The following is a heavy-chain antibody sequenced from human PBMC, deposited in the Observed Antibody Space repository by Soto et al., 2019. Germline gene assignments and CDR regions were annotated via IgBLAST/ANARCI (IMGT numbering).Heavy chain of an antibody. CDR3: VSASYDDHEYFQN. D-gene: IGHD4-17*01. Sequence: EVQLVESGGGLVQPGGSLRLSCAASGFTFSTYWMHWVRQAPGEGLVWVSRIKTDGSMTNYADSVKGRFTISRDNAKNTLYLQMNSLRAEDTAVYFCVSASYDDHEYFQNWGQGTLVTVSS. CDR2: IKTDGSMT. CDR1: GFTFSTYW. J-gene: IGHJ1*01. V-gene: IGHV3-74*01.